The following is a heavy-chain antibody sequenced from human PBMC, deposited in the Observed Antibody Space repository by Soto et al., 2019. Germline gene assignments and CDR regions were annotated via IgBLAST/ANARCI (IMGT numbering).Heavy chain of an antibody. J-gene: IGHJ4*02. D-gene: IGHD3-9*01. CDR1: GYTITSYA. Sequence: ASVKVSCKAPGYTITSYAMHWVRQAPGQRLEWMGWINAGNGNTKYSQKFQGRVTITRDTSASTAYMELSSLRSEDTAVYYCARGSVLRYFDWLLHDFDYWGQGTLVTVSS. CDR2: INAGNGNT. CDR3: ARGSVLRYFDWLLHDFDY. V-gene: IGHV1-3*01.